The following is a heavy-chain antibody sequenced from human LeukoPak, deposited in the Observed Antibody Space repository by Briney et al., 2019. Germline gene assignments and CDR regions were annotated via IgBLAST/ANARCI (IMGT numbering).Heavy chain of an antibody. V-gene: IGHV3-13*01. CDR1: GFTFSSYD. CDR3: ARTRYSSGWLDAFDI. Sequence: GGSLRLSCAASGFTFSSYDMHWVRQATGKGLEWVSAIGTAGDTYYPGSVKGRFTISRENAKNSLYLQMNSLRAGDTAVYYCARTRYSSGWLDAFDIWGQGTMVTVSS. D-gene: IGHD6-19*01. J-gene: IGHJ3*02. CDR2: IGTAGDT.